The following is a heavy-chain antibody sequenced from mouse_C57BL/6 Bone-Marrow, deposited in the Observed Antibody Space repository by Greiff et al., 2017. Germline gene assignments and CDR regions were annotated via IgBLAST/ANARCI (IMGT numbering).Heavy chain of an antibody. CDR3: ARRGRGWEGDFDY. Sequence: QVQLQQSGSELRSPGSSVKLSCKDFDSEVFPIAYMSWVRQKPGHGFEWIGGILPSIGRTINGEKIEDKATLDADTLSNTANWVLNRLTSEDSAIYYCARRGRGWEGDFDYWGQGTTLTVSS. D-gene: IGHD3-3*01. CDR2: ILPSIGRT. CDR1: DSEVFPIAY. V-gene: IGHV15-2*01. J-gene: IGHJ2*01.